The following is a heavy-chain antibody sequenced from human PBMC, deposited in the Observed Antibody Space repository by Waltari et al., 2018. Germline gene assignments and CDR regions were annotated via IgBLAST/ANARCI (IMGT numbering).Heavy chain of an antibody. J-gene: IGHJ4*02. CDR2: IIPIFGTA. CDR1: GGTFSSYA. CDR3: ARGTDILTGYYRGGFDY. Sequence: QVQLVQSGAEVKKPGSSVKVSCKASGGTFSSYAISWVRQAPGQGLEWMGGIIPIFGTANYAQKFQGIVTITADESTSTAYMELSSLRSEDTAVYYCARGTDILTGYYRGGFDYWGQGTLVTVSS. D-gene: IGHD3-9*01. V-gene: IGHV1-69*01.